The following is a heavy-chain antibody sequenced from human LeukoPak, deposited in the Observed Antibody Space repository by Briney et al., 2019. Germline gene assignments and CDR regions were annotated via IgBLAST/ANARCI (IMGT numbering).Heavy chain of an antibody. CDR1: GFTFSNAW. Sequence: GGSLRLSCAASGFTFSNAWMSWVRQAPGKGLEWVGRIKSKTDGGTTDYAAPVNGRFTISRDDSKNTLYLQMNSLKTEDTAVYYCTTERWGDNRPSDYWGQGTLVTVSS. V-gene: IGHV3-15*01. D-gene: IGHD3-22*01. CDR2: IKSKTDGGTT. J-gene: IGHJ4*02. CDR3: TTERWGDNRPSDY.